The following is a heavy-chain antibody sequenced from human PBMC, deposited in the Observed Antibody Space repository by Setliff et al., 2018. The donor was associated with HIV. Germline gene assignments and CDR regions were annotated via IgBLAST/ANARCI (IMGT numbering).Heavy chain of an antibody. CDR2: ISPDGSRN. CDR3: ALASIVSTARWNH. V-gene: IGHV3-7*03. D-gene: IGHD1-26*01. Sequence: PGGSLRLSCEASGFTFSDFWMHWVRQAPGKGLEWVASISPDGSRNYCVGSVKGRFTASRDNAKSSLYLQMNSLRAEDTAVYYCALASIVSTARWNHWGRGTLVTVSS. J-gene: IGHJ5*02. CDR1: GFTFSDFW.